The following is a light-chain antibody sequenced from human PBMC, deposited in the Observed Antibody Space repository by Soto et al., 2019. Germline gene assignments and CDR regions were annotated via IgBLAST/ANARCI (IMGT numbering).Light chain of an antibody. CDR1: SSDVGSYNL. V-gene: IGLV2-23*01. J-gene: IGLJ1*01. CDR3: CSYAGSRTPYI. CDR2: ENN. Sequence: QPVLTQPASVSGSPGQSITISCTGTSSDVGSYNLVSWYQQHPGKAPKLMIYENNKRPSGVSNRFSGSKSGNTASLTISGLQAEDEADYHCCSYAGSRTPYIFGTGTKLTVL.